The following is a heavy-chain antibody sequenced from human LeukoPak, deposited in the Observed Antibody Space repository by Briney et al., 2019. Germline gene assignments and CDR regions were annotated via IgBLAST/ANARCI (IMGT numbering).Heavy chain of an antibody. CDR3: ARTGYHYNSYGYYFLDY. D-gene: IGHD3-22*01. CDR1: GGTFSSYI. Sequence: ASVKVSCKASGGTFSSYIIPWVRPPPGQGLEWMGGIIPILGTANYAQKFQGRVTITADESTSTAYMELSSLRSEDTAVYFCARTGYHYNSYGYYFLDYWGQGTLVTVSS. J-gene: IGHJ4*02. CDR2: IIPILGTA. V-gene: IGHV1-69*16.